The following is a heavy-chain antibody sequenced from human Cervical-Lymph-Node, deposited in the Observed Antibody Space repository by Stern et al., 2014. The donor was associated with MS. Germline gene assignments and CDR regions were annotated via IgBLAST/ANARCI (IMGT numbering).Heavy chain of an antibody. D-gene: IGHD1-26*01. CDR2: IWYDGSNK. CDR3: ARDCKLRYYYYGMDV. CDR1: GFTFSSYG. V-gene: IGHV3-33*01. J-gene: IGHJ6*02. Sequence: DQLVESGGGVVQPGRSLRLSCAASGFTFSSYGMHWVRQAPGKGLEWVAVIWYDGSNKYYADSVKGRFTISRDNSKNTLYLQMNSLRAEDTDVYYCARDCKLRYYYYGMDVWGQGTTVTVSS.